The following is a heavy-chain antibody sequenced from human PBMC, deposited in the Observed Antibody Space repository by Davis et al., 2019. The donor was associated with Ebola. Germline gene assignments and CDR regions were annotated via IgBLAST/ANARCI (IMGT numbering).Heavy chain of an antibody. V-gene: IGHV3-74*01. Sequence: GESLKISCAASGFTFSSYWMHWVRQPPGKGLVWVSHINSDGRTTSYADSVKGRFTISRDNTKNTLYLQMDSLRAEDTAVYYCARGSCCSSTSCNCWVDWGQGTLVTVSS. J-gene: IGHJ4*02. CDR2: INSDGRTT. D-gene: IGHD2-2*01. CDR3: ARGSCCSSTSCNCWVD. CDR1: GFTFSSYW.